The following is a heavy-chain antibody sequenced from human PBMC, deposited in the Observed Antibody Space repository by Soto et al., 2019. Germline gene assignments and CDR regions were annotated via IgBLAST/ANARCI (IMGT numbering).Heavy chain of an antibody. CDR2: IIPISETT. D-gene: IGHD2-2*01. CDR1: GGTFSSYA. J-gene: IGHJ6*02. V-gene: IGHV1-69*01. Sequence: QVQLVQSGAEVKKPGSSVKVSCKASGGTFSSYAISWVRQAPGQGLEWMGGIIPISETTNYAQKFQGRVTITADESKSTAYMELGSLRSEDTAVYYCARSQGSSTSLEIYHYYYYGMDVWGQGTTVTVSS. CDR3: ARSQGSSTSLEIYHYYYYGMDV.